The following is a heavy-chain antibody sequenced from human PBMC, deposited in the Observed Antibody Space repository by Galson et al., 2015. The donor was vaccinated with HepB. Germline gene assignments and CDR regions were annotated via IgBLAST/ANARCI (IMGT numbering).Heavy chain of an antibody. CDR1: GGTFSSYV. D-gene: IGHD4-11*01. CDR2: IIPIFSIP. V-gene: IGHV1-69*10. CDR3: AITTVTTTQYYYYGMDV. J-gene: IGHJ6*02. Sequence: SVKVSCKASGGTFSSYVISWVRQAPGQGLEWMGAIIPIFSIPNYAQRFQGRVTITADKSTSTAYMELSSLRSEDTAVYYCAITTVTTTQYYYYGMDVWGQGTTVTVSS.